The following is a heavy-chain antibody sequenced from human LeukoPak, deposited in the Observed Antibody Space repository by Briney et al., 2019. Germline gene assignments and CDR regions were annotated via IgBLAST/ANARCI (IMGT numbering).Heavy chain of an antibody. CDR3: AAPQAATLDPYNWFDP. D-gene: IGHD2-15*01. V-gene: IGHV4-38-2*02. CDR1: GYSISSGYY. J-gene: IGHJ5*02. Sequence: SETLSLTCTVSGYSISSGYYWGWIRQPPGKGLEWIGSIYHSGSTYYNPSLKSRVTISVDTSKNQFSLKLSSVTAADTAVYYCAAPQAATLDPYNWFDPWGQGTLVTVSS. CDR2: IYHSGST.